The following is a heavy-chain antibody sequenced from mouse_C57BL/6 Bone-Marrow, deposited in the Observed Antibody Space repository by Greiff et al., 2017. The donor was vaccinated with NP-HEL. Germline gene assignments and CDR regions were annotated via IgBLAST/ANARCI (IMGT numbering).Heavy chain of an antibody. Sequence: QVQLQQPGAELVKPGASVKMSCKASGYTFTSYWITWVKQRPGQGLEWIGDIYPGSGSTNYNEKFKSKATLTVDTSSSTAYMQLSSLTSEDSAVNYCARGYYGSSRWYFDYWGQGTTLTVSS. CDR2: IYPGSGST. D-gene: IGHD1-1*01. V-gene: IGHV1-55*01. CDR1: GYTFTSYW. J-gene: IGHJ2*01. CDR3: ARGYYGSSRWYFDY.